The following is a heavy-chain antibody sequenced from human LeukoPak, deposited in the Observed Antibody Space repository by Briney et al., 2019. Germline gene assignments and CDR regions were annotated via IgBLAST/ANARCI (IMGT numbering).Heavy chain of an antibody. J-gene: IGHJ4*02. V-gene: IGHV5-51*01. D-gene: IGHD2-2*01. Sequence: GESLKISCKGSGYSFTSYWIGWVRQMPGKGLEWMGIIYPGDSDTRYSPSFQGRVTISADKSISTAYLQWSSLKASDTAMYYCARRAIGEPAAHDFDYWGQGTLVTVSS. CDR2: IYPGDSDT. CDR1: GYSFTSYW. CDR3: ARRAIGEPAAHDFDY.